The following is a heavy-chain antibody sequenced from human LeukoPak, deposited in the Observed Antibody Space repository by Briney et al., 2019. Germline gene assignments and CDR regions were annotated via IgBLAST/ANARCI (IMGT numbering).Heavy chain of an antibody. Sequence: ASVKVSCKVSGYTLTELSMHWVRQAPGKGLEWMGGFDPEDGETIYAQKFQGRVTMTEDTSTDTAYMGLSSLRSEDTAVYYCATAVDSGYGTFDYWGQGTLVTVSS. CDR3: ATAVDSGYGTFDY. V-gene: IGHV1-24*01. CDR1: GYTLTELS. J-gene: IGHJ4*02. D-gene: IGHD5-12*01. CDR2: FDPEDGET.